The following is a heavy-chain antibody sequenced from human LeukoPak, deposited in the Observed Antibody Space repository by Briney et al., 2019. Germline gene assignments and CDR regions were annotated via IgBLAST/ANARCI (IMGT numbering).Heavy chain of an antibody. CDR3: ARTPSGYNAPHNFDY. CDR2: ISRTGFVI. D-gene: IGHD5-24*01. Sequence: GGSLRLSCETSGFTFSIHEMNWVRQAPGKGLEWVSYISRTGFVISYADSVKGRFTISRDNAKNSLHLQMNNLRAEDTAIYYCARTPSGYNAPHNFDYWGQGTLVTVSS. V-gene: IGHV3-48*03. CDR1: GFTFSIHE. J-gene: IGHJ4*02.